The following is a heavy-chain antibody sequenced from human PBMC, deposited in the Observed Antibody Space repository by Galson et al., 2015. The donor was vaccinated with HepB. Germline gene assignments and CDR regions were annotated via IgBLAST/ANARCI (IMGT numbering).Heavy chain of an antibody. CDR3: AREEYSSGWYPFDY. CDR1: GGSISSYH. V-gene: IGHV4-59*01. D-gene: IGHD6-19*01. J-gene: IGHJ4*02. Sequence: ETLSLTCTVSGGSISSYHWSWIRQPPGKGLEWIGYIYYSGSTNYNPSLKSRATISVDTSKNQFSLKLSSVTAADTAVYYCAREEYSSGWYPFDYWGQGTLVTVSS. CDR2: IYYSGST.